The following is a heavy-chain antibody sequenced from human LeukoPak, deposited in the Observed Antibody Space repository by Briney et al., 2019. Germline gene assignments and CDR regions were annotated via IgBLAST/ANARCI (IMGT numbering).Heavy chain of an antibody. CDR2: INPNSGGT. J-gene: IGHJ4*02. CDR3: ANLMRGYSGYADY. CDR1: GYTFTGYY. V-gene: IGHV1-2*02. Sequence: ASVKVSCKASGYTFTGYYMHWARQAPGQGLEWMGWINPNSGGTNYAQKFQGRVTMTRDTSISTAYMELSRLRSDDTAVYYCANLMRGYSGYADYWGQGTLVTVSS. D-gene: IGHD5-12*01.